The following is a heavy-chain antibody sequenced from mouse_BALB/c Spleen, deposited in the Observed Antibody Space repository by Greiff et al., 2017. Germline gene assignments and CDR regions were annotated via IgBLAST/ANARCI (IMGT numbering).Heavy chain of an antibody. J-gene: IGHJ3*01. Sequence: EVHLVESGGGLVQPGGSRKLSCAASGFTFSDYGMAWVRQAPGKGPEWVAFISNLAYSIYYADTVTGRFTISRENAKNTLYLEMSSLRSEDTAMYYCARDGGGPWFAYWGQGTLVTVSA. CDR2: ISNLAYSI. CDR3: ARDGGGPWFAY. CDR1: GFTFSDYG. V-gene: IGHV5-15*02.